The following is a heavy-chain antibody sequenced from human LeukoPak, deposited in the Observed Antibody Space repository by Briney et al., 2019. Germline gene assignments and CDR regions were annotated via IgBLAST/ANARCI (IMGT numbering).Heavy chain of an antibody. D-gene: IGHD3-10*01. J-gene: IGHJ4*02. Sequence: PGGSLRLSCAASGFTFSSYSMNWVRQAPGKGLEWVSSISSSSSFIYYADSVKGRFTISRDNAKHSLYLQMNSLRAEDTAVYYCARDGSGSYYDPPDYWGQGTLVIVSS. CDR3: ARDGSGSYYDPPDY. V-gene: IGHV3-21*01. CDR2: ISSSSSFI. CDR1: GFTFSSYS.